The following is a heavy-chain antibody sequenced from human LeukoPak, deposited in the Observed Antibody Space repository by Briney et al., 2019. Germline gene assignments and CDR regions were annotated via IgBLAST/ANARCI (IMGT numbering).Heavy chain of an antibody. Sequence: GASVKVSCKASGYTFSHHGISWVRQAPGQGLEWMGWIDTNTGNPTYAQGFTGRFVFSLDTSVSTSYLQINSLKAEDTAVYYCARGYDTTGYFSYRGQGTLVTVSS. V-gene: IGHV7-4-1*02. CDR2: IDTNTGNP. CDR1: GYTFSHHG. J-gene: IGHJ4*02. D-gene: IGHD3-22*01. CDR3: ARGYDTTGYFSY.